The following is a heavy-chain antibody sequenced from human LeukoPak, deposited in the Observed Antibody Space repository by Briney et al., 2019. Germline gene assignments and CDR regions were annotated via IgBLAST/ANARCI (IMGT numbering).Heavy chain of an antibody. J-gene: IGHJ4*02. CDR2: IIPIFGTA. Sequence: GASVKVSCKASGGTFSSYAISWVRQAPGQGLEWMGGIIPIFGTANYAQKFQGRVTITTDESTSTAYMELSSLRSEDTAVYYCGRTYYYDSSGWYYFDYWGQGTLVTVSS. V-gene: IGHV1-69*05. CDR3: GRTYYYDSSGWYYFDY. D-gene: IGHD3-22*01. CDR1: GGTFSSYA.